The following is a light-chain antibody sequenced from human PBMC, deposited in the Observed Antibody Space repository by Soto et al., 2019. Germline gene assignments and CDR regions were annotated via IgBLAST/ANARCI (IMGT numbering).Light chain of an antibody. CDR1: SSNIGAGYD. J-gene: IGLJ2*01. V-gene: IGLV1-40*01. CDR2: GNN. CDR3: QSYDSSLSAVV. Sequence: QSVLTQPPSVSGAPGQRVTISCTGSSSNIGAGYDVHWYQHLPKTAPKLLVYGNNNRPSGVPDRFSGSKSGTSASLVITGLQAEDESDYYCQSYDSSLSAVVFGGGTQLTVL.